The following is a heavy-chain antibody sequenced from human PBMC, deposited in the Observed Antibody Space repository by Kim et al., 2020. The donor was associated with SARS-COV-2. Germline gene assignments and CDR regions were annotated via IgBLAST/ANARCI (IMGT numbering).Heavy chain of an antibody. V-gene: IGHV4-4*02. CDR2: ISQSGST. D-gene: IGHD2-15*01. CDR3: ARELCSGGTCYATFDY. Sequence: SETLSLTCAVSGASISNRDLWSWVRQPPGKGLEWIGEISQSGSTNYNPSLKSRVTIFLDKSKNQFSLKLSSVTAADTAVYYCARELCSGGTCYATFDYWGQGTLVTVSS. CDR1: GASISNRDL. J-gene: IGHJ4*02.